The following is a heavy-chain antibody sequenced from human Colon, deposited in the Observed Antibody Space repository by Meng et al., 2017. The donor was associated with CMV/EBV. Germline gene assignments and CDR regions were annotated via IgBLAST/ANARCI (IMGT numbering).Heavy chain of an antibody. J-gene: IGHJ6*02. CDR2: ISGSGGDT. CDR3: AKESGQYQMLSYYGLDV. V-gene: IGHV3-23*01. D-gene: IGHD2-2*01. CDR1: GFTFNSYA. Sequence: GKPLKTPCEAPGFTFNSYAMTWVRQAPGKGLEWVSVISGSGGDTNYADSVKGRFTISRDNSKNTLYLQMSSLRAEDTAIYYCAKESGQYQMLSYYGLDVWGQGTTVTVSS.